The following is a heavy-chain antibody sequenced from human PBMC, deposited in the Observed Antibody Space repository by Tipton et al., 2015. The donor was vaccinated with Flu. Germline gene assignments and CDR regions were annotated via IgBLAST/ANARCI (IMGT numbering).Heavy chain of an antibody. CDR2: ISSSSSYI. D-gene: IGHD3-16*01. V-gene: IGHV3-21*01. CDR1: GFTFSSYT. J-gene: IGHJ6*02. Sequence: SLRLSCAASGFTFSSYTMNWVRQAPGKGLEWVSSISSSSSYIYYAVSVKGRFTISRDNAKNSLYLQMNSLRAEDTAVYCCAREGPMITFRYYYGVDVWGRGTTVTVSS. CDR3: AREGPMITFRYYYGVDV.